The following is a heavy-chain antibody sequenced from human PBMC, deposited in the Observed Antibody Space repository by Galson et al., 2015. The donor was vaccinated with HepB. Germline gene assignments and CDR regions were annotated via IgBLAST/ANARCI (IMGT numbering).Heavy chain of an antibody. Sequence: SLRLSCAASGFTLRSYSMNWVRQAPGKGLEWVSSISRSSAHINYADSVKGRFTVSRDNAKNSLYLQMNSLRADDTAIYFCAKVFPEKTDGWYRQALYYFDSWGQGTRVTVSS. CDR1: GFTLRSYS. CDR3: AKVFPEKTDGWYRQALYYFDS. J-gene: IGHJ4*02. V-gene: IGHV3-21*04. D-gene: IGHD6-19*01. CDR2: ISRSSAHI.